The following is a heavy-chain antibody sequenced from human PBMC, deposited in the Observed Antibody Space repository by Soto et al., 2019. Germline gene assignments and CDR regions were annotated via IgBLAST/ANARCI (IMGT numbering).Heavy chain of an antibody. D-gene: IGHD6-13*01. Sequence: QVQLVQSGAEVKKPGASVKVSCKASGYTFTSYGISWVRQAPGQGLEWMGWISAYNGNTNYAQKVQGRVTMTTDTSTSTDYMELRSLRSDDTAVYYCASDNEKYSSSWYAAYWGQGTLVTVSS. V-gene: IGHV1-18*01. CDR2: ISAYNGNT. CDR1: GYTFTSYG. CDR3: ASDNEKYSSSWYAAY. J-gene: IGHJ4*02.